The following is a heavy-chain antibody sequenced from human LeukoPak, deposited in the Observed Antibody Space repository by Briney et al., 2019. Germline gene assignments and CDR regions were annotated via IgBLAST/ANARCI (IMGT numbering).Heavy chain of an antibody. CDR1: GRPICCYY. V-gene: IGHV4-59*13. CDR2: IYYSGST. Sequence: SDPLSLLCTVSGRPICCYYWRWPPEPPGKARVGSGYIYYSGSTNYNPSLKSRVTISVDTSKNQFSLKLSSVTAADTAVYYCARVHRGIDLRRRTEYFQHWGQGTLVTVSS. D-gene: IGHD1-14*01. CDR3: ARVHRGIDLRRRTEYFQH. J-gene: IGHJ1*01.